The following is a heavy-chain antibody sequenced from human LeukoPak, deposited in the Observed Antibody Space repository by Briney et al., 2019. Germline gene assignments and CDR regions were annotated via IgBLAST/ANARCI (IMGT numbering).Heavy chain of an antibody. Sequence: GGSLRLSCAASGFTFSSYAMSWVRQAPGKGLEWVSAISGSGGSTYYADSVKGRFTISRDNSKNTLYLQMNSLRAEDTAVYYCAKDHNYYDSSGYSDYWGQGTLVTVSS. D-gene: IGHD3-22*01. CDR2: ISGSGGST. V-gene: IGHV3-23*01. CDR3: AKDHNYYDSSGYSDY. J-gene: IGHJ4*02. CDR1: GFTFSSYA.